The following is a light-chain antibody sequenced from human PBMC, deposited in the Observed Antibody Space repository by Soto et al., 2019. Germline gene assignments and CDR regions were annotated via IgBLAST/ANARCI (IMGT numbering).Light chain of an antibody. Sequence: QSALTQPASVSGSPGQSITISCTGTSSDVGSYNLVSWYQQHPGKAPKLMIYEGGKRPSGVSDRFSGSKSGNTASLTISGLQAEDEADYYCCTYAGGTTWVFGGETKLTVL. V-gene: IGLV2-23*01. CDR1: SSDVGSYNL. J-gene: IGLJ3*02. CDR2: EGG. CDR3: CTYAGGTTWV.